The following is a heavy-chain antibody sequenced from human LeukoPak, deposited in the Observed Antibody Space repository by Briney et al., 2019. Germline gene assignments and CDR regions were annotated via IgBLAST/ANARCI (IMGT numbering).Heavy chain of an antibody. CDR2: IIPIFGTA. CDR3: ARELGGYCSGGSCYSEYYFDY. V-gene: IGHV1-69*13. D-gene: IGHD2-15*01. CDR1: GGTFSSYA. J-gene: IGHJ4*02. Sequence: SVKVSCKASGGTFSSYAISWVRQAPGQGLEWMGGIIPIFGTANYAQKFQGRVTITADEPTSTAYMELSSLRSEDTAVYYCARELGGYCSGGSCYSEYYFDYWGQGTLVTVSS.